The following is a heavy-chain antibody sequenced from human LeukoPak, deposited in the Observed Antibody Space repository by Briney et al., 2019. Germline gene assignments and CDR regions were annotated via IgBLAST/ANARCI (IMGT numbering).Heavy chain of an antibody. D-gene: IGHD3-3*01. V-gene: IGHV4-30-4*01. CDR1: GGSISSGDYY. CDR3: ARGKPDWPGIPSGYSALVWFDP. Sequence: PSETLSLTCTVSGGSISSGDYYWRWLRQPPGKGLEWIGYIYYSGSTYYNPSLKSRITISVDTSKTQFSLKLSSVTAADTAVYYCARGKPDWPGIPSGYSALVWFDPWGQGTLVTVSS. CDR2: IYYSGST. J-gene: IGHJ5*02.